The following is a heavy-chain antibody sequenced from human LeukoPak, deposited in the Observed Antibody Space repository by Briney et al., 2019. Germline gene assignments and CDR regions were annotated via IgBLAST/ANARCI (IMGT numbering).Heavy chain of an antibody. D-gene: IGHD3-9*01. CDR1: GFTFDDYA. V-gene: IGHV3-9*01. J-gene: IGHJ4*02. CDR2: ISWNSGSI. CDR3: AKDPHYDILTGYFDY. Sequence: GRSLRLSCAASGFTFDDYAMHWVRHAPGKGLEWVSGISWNSGSIGYADSVKGRFTISRDNAKNSLYLQMNSLRAEDTALYYCAKDPHYDILTGYFDYWGQGTLVTVSS.